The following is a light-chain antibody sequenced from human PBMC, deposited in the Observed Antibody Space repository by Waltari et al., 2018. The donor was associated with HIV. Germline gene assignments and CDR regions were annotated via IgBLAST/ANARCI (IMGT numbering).Light chain of an antibody. J-gene: IGLJ1*01. CDR1: SSNVGSDDL. Sequence: QSALTQPASGSGSPGQSITSSCTGTSSNVGSDDLVSWYPQHPGEAPKRIIYEVTKRPSGVSNRFSGSKSGNTASLTISGLQAEDEADYYCCSCPRSGIRYVFGTGTKVTVL. CDR2: EVT. CDR3: CSCPRSGIRYV. V-gene: IGLV2-23*02.